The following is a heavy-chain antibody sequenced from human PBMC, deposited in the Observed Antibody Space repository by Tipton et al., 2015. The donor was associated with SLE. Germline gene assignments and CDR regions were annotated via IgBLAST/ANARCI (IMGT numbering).Heavy chain of an antibody. CDR2: IYYSGST. J-gene: IGHJ1*01. D-gene: IGHD1-26*01. CDR1: GGSTSSYY. Sequence: TLSLTCTVSGGSTSSYYWSWVRQPPGKGLEWIGYIYYSGSTNYNPSLKSRVTISVDTSNNQFSLKLSSVTAADTAVYYCARYGTYDRSRYSQHWGQGTLVTVSS. CDR3: ARYGTYDRSRYSQH. V-gene: IGHV4-59*01.